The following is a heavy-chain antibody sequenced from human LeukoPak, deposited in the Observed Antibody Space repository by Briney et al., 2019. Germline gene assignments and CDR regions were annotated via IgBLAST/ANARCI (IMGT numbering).Heavy chain of an antibody. CDR1: GGSISSYY. CDR3: ARVVAGQYYFDY. V-gene: IGHV4-59*01. CDR2: IYYSGST. J-gene: IGHJ4*02. Sequence: SGTLSLTCAVSGGSISSYYWSWIRQPPGKGLEWIGYIYYSGSTNYNPSLKSRVTISVDTSKNQFSLKLSSVTAADTAVYYCARVVAGQYYFDYWGQGTLVTVSS. D-gene: IGHD6-19*01.